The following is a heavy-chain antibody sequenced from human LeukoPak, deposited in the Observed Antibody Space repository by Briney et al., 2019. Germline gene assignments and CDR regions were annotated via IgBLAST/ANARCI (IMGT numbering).Heavy chain of an antibody. CDR2: ISSSSYI. Sequence: PGGSLRLSCAASGFTFSSYSMNWVRQAPGKGLEWVSSISSSSYIYYADSVKGRFTISRDNAKNSLYLQMNSLRAEDTAVYCCARDLRFGDYTAVWGQGTMVTVSS. D-gene: IGHD4-17*01. V-gene: IGHV3-21*01. CDR1: GFTFSSYS. J-gene: IGHJ3*01. CDR3: ARDLRFGDYTAV.